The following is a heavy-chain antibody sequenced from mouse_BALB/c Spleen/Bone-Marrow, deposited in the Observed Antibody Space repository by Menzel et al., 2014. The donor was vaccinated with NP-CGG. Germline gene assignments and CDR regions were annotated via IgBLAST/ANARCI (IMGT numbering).Heavy chain of an antibody. D-gene: IGHD2-1*01. CDR1: GYTFSNFW. J-gene: IGHJ2*01. V-gene: IGHV1-80*01. CDR2: IHPGDGDT. CDR3: ARVYYGNLDY. Sequence: VQVVESGAELVRPGSSVKISCKASGYTFSNFWMNWVKQRPGQGLEWIGQIHPGDGDTNNNGKFKGKATPTTDKSSSTAYMHLSSLSSEDSAVYFCARVYYGNLDYWGQGTTLTVSS.